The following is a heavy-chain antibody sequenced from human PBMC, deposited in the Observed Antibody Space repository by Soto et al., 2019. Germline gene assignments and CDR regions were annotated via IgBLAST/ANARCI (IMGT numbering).Heavy chain of an antibody. CDR2: ISRDGGTK. CDR1: GYSFTKYW. J-gene: IGHJ4*02. D-gene: IGHD2-8*02. V-gene: IGHV3-30*03. CDR3: TGEVASGY. Sequence: GESLKISCKGSGYSFTKYWIGWVRQAPGKGLEWVAVISRDGGTKYYADSVKGRFTISRDNSRNTLFLEMNSLRGDDMAVYYCTGEVASGYWGQGTLVTVSS.